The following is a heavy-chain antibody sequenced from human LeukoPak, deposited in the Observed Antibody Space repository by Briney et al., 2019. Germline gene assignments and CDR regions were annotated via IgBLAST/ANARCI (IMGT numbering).Heavy chain of an antibody. J-gene: IGHJ4*02. Sequence: GGSLRLSCAASGFTFSDYYMSWIRQAPGKGLEWVSYISSSGSTIYYADSVKGRFTISRDNAKNSLYLQMNSLRAEDTAVYYCARAGAPSPNRRYQLLSKLYYFDYWGQGTLVTVSS. CDR1: GFTFSDYY. CDR2: ISSSGSTI. CDR3: ARAGAPSPNRRYQLLSKLYYFDY. D-gene: IGHD2-2*01. V-gene: IGHV3-11*04.